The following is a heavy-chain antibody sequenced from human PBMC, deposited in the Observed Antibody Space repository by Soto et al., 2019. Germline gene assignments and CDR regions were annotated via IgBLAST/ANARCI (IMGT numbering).Heavy chain of an antibody. CDR2: IVAAGDP. CDR1: GFTFSSYD. D-gene: IGHD6-13*01. V-gene: IGHV3-13*05. J-gene: IGHJ6*02. CDR3: ARASRSSSSYYYYYGMYX. Sequence: GALRLSCAASGFTFSSYDMHWVRQATGKGLELVSAIVAAGDPYYPGSVKGRFTISRENDKNSLYLQMNSLRAGDTAVYYCARASRSSSSYYYYYGMYXWGQGTTVTVS.